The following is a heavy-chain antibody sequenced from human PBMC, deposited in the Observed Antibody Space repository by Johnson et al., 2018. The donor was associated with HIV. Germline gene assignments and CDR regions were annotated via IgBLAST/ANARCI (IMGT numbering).Heavy chain of an antibody. CDR3: ARSSGYYGTDAFDI. Sequence: VQLVESGGGLVQPGGSLRLSCAASGFTFSSYWMSWVRQAPGKGLEWVANIKQDGSAQYYVDSVKGRFTISRDNAKNSLYLQMNSLRPEDTAVYYCARSSGYYGTDAFDIWGQGTMVTVSS. J-gene: IGHJ3*02. D-gene: IGHD3-22*01. CDR2: IKQDGSAQ. V-gene: IGHV3-7*01. CDR1: GFTFSSYW.